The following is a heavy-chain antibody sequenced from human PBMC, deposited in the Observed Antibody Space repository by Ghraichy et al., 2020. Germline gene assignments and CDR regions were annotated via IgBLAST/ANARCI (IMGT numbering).Heavy chain of an antibody. CDR2: IYHSGHT. V-gene: IGHV4-30-2*01. J-gene: IGHJ4*02. CDR3: ATGRMSGRPLDF. CDR1: GGSLNSGCYS. Sequence: SETLSLTCAVSGGSLNSGCYSWNWIRQPPGKGREGIGYIYHSGHTYYNPSLKSRVILSVDRTKNRLSLNLNSVTDADTAVYYCATGRMSGRPLDFWGRGILVTVSS. D-gene: IGHD6-6*01.